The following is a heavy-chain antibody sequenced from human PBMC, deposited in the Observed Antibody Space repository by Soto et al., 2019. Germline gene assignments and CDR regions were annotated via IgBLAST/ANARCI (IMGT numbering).Heavy chain of an antibody. J-gene: IGHJ3*02. CDR2: ISAYNGNT. V-gene: IGHV1-18*01. CDR1: GYTFTSYG. Sequence: QVQLVQSGAEVKKPGASVKVSCKASGYTFTSYGISWVRQAPGQGLEWMGWISAYNGNTNYAQKLHGRVTMTTDKSTSTAYMELRSLRSDDTAVYYCARESSSGWYANKAGVAFDIWGQGTMVTVSS. CDR3: ARESSSGWYANKAGVAFDI. D-gene: IGHD6-19*01.